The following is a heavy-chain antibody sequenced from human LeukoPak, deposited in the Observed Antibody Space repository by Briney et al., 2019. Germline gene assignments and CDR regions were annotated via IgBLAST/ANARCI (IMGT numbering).Heavy chain of an antibody. CDR1: GGSISSYY. CDR3: ARAYYDSIKAPAFDF. Sequence: PSETLSLTCTVSGGSISSYYWSWLRQPAGKGLEWVGRIYTSGSTNYNPSLKSRVTMSVDTSKNQFSLKLSSVTAADTAVYYCARAYYDSIKAPAFDFWGQGTMVTVSS. D-gene: IGHD3-22*01. V-gene: IGHV4-4*07. CDR2: IYTSGST. J-gene: IGHJ3*01.